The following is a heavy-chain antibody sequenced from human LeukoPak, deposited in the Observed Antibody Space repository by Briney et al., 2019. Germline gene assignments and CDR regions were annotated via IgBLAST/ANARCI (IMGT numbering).Heavy chain of an antibody. CDR3: ARHGRAYSSFADFDY. CDR2: IYPGDSDT. V-gene: IGHV5-51*01. D-gene: IGHD6-6*01. Sequence: GESLKISCQASGYSFTNYWIGWVRQMPGKGLEWMGIIYPGDSDTRYSPSFQGQVTISADKSISTAYLQWSSLKASDTAMYYCARHGRAYSSFADFDYWGQGTLVTVSS. J-gene: IGHJ4*02. CDR1: GYSFTNYW.